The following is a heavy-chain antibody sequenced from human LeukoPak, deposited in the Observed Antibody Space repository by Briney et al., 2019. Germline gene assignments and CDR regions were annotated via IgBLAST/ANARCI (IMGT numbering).Heavy chain of an antibody. V-gene: IGHV3-30*03. J-gene: IGHJ4*02. Sequence: GGSLRLSCAASGFTFSRHYMHWVRQAPGKGLEWVAVISEDGSNMYYAGSVKGRFTISRDNSKNTLDLQMDALRAEDTAVYYCARDVSGSWSTDYWGQGTLVTASS. D-gene: IGHD3-3*01. CDR2: ISEDGSNM. CDR1: GFTFSRHY. CDR3: ARDVSGSWSTDY.